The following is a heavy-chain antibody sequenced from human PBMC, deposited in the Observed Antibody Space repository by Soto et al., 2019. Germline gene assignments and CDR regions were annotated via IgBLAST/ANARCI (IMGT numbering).Heavy chain of an antibody. CDR2: NSAYNGNT. D-gene: IGHD3-16*01. CDR1: GFTFTSYA. CDR3: ARDFTGWPPDGVDS. Sequence: QVHLVQSGAEVKMPGASVKVSCKASGFTFTSYAFTWVRQAPGQGLEWMGWNSAYNGNTNYARNFRGRVTMTTDSPTSTVYMELGSLTSDVTAVYFCARDFTGWPPDGVDSWGQGTLVSVSA. J-gene: IGHJ4*02. V-gene: IGHV1-18*01.